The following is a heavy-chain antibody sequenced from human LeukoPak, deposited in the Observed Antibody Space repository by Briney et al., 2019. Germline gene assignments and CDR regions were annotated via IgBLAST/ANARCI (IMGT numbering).Heavy chain of an antibody. CDR3: SRDTFGDHDY. V-gene: IGHV3-74*01. CDR1: GYTFSTYW. Sequence: GGSLRLSCAASGYTFSTYWMHWVRHVPGKGLVWVSRINPDGSRSSYADSVKGRFTISRDNAKNTLFLQMNSLRAEGTAVYYCSRDTFGDHDYWGRGTLVTVSS. J-gene: IGHJ4*02. D-gene: IGHD2-21*01. CDR2: INPDGSRS.